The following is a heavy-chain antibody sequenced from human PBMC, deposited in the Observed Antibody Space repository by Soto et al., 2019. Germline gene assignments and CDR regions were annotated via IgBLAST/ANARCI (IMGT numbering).Heavy chain of an antibody. D-gene: IGHD2-2*01. CDR1: GGSFSGYY. J-gene: IGHJ5*02. Sequence: SETLSLTCAVYGGSFSGYYWSWIRQPPGKGLEWIGEINHSGSTNYNPSLKSRVTISVDTSKNQFSLKLSSVTAAGTAVYYCARGVPIVVVPAEEDWFDPWGQGTLVTVSS. V-gene: IGHV4-34*01. CDR2: INHSGST. CDR3: ARGVPIVVVPAEEDWFDP.